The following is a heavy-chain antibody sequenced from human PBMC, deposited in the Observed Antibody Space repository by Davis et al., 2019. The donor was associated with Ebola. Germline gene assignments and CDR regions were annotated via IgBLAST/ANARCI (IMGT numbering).Heavy chain of an antibody. CDR1: GGSTSSRSYY. J-gene: IGHJ4*02. CDR3: ARHGGNSAYYKFDY. CDR2: LSDSGST. V-gene: IGHV4-39*01. Sequence: SETLSLTCTVSGGSTSSRSYYWGWIRQAPGKGLEWIGSLSDSGSTYYNPSLKSRVTISVDTSKNQFSLKLSSLTAADTAVYYCARHGGNSAYYKFDYWGQGTLVTDSS. D-gene: IGHD3-22*01.